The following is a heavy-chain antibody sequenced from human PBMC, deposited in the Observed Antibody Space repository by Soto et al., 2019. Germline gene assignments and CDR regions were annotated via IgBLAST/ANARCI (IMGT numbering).Heavy chain of an antibody. J-gene: IGHJ4*02. Sequence: EVQLVESGGGLVKPGGSLRLSCAASGFTFSSYSMNWVRQAPGKGLEWVSSISSSSSYMYYADSVKGRFTISRDNAKNSLYLQMNSLRAEDTAVYYCAKEAGELSTRSFDYWGQGTLVTVSS. CDR3: AKEAGELSTRSFDY. CDR1: GFTFSSYS. V-gene: IGHV3-21*01. CDR2: ISSSSSYM. D-gene: IGHD3-16*02.